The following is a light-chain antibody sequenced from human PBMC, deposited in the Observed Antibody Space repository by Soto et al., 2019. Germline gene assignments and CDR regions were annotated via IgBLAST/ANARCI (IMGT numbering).Light chain of an antibody. CDR1: QSVSSSF. Sequence: EIVLTQSPGTLSLSPGERATLSCRASQSVSSSFLAWYQQKVGQAPRLLIYGASSRATGIPDRFSGSGSGTDFTLTISRLEPEDFAVYYCQQYGSSPRTLGQGTRLDIK. J-gene: IGKJ5*01. V-gene: IGKV3-20*01. CDR2: GAS. CDR3: QQYGSSPRT.